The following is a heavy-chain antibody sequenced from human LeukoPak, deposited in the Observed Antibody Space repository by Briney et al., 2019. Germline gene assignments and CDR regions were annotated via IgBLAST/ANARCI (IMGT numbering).Heavy chain of an antibody. Sequence: SVKVSCKASGGTFSSYAISWVRQAPGQGLEWMGRIIPIFGTANYAQKFQGRVTVTTDESTSTAYMELSSLRSEDTAVYYCAMGDDSSGYYYSPFDYWGQGTLVTVSS. CDR1: GGTFSSYA. CDR3: AMGDDSSGYYYSPFDY. CDR2: IIPIFGTA. V-gene: IGHV1-69*05. D-gene: IGHD3-22*01. J-gene: IGHJ4*02.